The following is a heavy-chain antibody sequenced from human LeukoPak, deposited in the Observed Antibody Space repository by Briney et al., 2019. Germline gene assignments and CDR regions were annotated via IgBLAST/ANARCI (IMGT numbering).Heavy chain of an antibody. CDR2: ISYDGSNK. D-gene: IGHD2-15*01. Sequence: GGSLRLSCAASGFTFSSYGLHWVRQAPGKGLEWVAAISYDGSNKYYADSVKGRFTISRDNSKNTLYLQMNSLRAEDTAVYYCAKDGRYCSGGSCYGRYFQHWGQGTLVTVSS. V-gene: IGHV3-30*18. CDR1: GFTFSSYG. J-gene: IGHJ1*01. CDR3: AKDGRYCSGGSCYGRYFQH.